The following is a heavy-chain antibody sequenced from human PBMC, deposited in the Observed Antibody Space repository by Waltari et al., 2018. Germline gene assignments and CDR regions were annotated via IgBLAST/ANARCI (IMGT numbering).Heavy chain of an antibody. CDR1: GYTFTNYW. Sequence: EVQLVQSGAEVKKPGESLKISCKGSGYTFTNYWIGWVRQMPGKGLEWMGIIYPIDSDTIYSPSFQGHVSISVDKSISTAYLQWSSLRASDTAMYYCARLVGGSGGTVVNWFDPWGQGTLVTVSS. J-gene: IGHJ5*02. V-gene: IGHV5-51*01. CDR2: IYPIDSDT. CDR3: ARLVGGSGGTVVNWFDP. D-gene: IGHD3-10*01.